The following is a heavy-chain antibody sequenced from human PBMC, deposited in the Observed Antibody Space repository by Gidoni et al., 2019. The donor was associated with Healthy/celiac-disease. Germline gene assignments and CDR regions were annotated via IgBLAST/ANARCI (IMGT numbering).Heavy chain of an antibody. J-gene: IGHJ4*02. CDR2: ISSSGSTI. CDR3: AIYSGWYPGAFDY. D-gene: IGHD6-19*01. V-gene: IGHV3-48*03. Sequence: EVQLVESGGGLVQPGGSLRLSCAASGFTFSSYEMNWVRQAPGKGLGWVSYISSSGSTIYYADSVKGRFTISRDNAKNSLYLQMNSLRAEDTAVYYCAIYSGWYPGAFDYWGQGTLVTVSS. CDR1: GFTFSSYE.